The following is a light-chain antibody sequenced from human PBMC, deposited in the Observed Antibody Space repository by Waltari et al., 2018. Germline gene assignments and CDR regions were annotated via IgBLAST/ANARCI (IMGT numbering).Light chain of an antibody. J-gene: IGKJ4*01. CDR3: QQYYNAPLT. CDR1: QSILYRSSNRNT. V-gene: IGKV4-1*01. Sequence: DIVMTQSPDSLAVSLGERATINCKSSQSILYRSSNRNTLAWYQQKPGQPPKPLFFWAATRESGAPDRFSVSGSGTDFTLTISSLQAEDVAVYYCQQYYNAPLTFGGGTKVEIK. CDR2: WAA.